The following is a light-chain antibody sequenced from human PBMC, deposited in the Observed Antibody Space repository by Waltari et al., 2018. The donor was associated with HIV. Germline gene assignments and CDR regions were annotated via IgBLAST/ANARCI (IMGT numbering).Light chain of an antibody. CDR1: TSNIGTNT. CDR2: INN. J-gene: IGLJ2*01. CDR3: AVWDDSLNGVL. V-gene: IGLV1-44*01. Sequence: QSVLTQPSSASGTPGQRVTISCSGSTSNIGTNTVSWYQQLPGTAPKLLIYINNQRPSGVPARVSGSKSGTSASLAISGLQSEDEADYYCAVWDDSLNGVLFGGGTNLTVL.